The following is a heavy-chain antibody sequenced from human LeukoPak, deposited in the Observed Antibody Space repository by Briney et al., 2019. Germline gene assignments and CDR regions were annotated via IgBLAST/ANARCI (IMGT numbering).Heavy chain of an antibody. J-gene: IGHJ4*02. V-gene: IGHV4-59*12. Sequence: SETLSLTCTVSGGSISSYYWSWIRQPPGKGLEWIGYIYYSGSTNYNPSLKSRVAISVDKSKNQFSLKLSSVTAADTAVYYCARNSNFPYYFDYWGQGTLVTVSS. D-gene: IGHD4-11*01. CDR1: GGSISSYY. CDR2: IYYSGST. CDR3: ARNSNFPYYFDY.